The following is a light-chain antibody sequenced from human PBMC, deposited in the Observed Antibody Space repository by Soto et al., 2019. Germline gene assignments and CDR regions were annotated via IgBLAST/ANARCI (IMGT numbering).Light chain of an antibody. CDR1: QSISSY. Sequence: ETVLTQSTATLSLSPGEGATLSCRASQSISSYLAWYQQKPGQAPRLLIYDASNRATGIPARFSGSGSGTDFTLTISSLEPEDFAVYYCQQRSNWPPITFGQGTRLEIK. J-gene: IGKJ5*01. CDR2: DAS. V-gene: IGKV3-11*01. CDR3: QQRSNWPPIT.